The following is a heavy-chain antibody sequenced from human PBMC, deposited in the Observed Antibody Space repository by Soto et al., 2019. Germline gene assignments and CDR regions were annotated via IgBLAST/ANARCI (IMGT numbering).Heavy chain of an antibody. D-gene: IGHD5-18*01. CDR1: CGSFSGYY. V-gene: IGHV4-34*01. J-gene: IGHJ5*02. Sequence: SETLSLTSAVYCGSFSGYYWSWIRQPPGNGLYCIGEINHSVITSXXPSLKSRXXISVDTSKNHXSLKLXSVTAAYTAVYYCARSWDTANCFDPWCQGTLVTVSS. CDR3: ARSWDTANCFDP. CDR2: INHSVIT.